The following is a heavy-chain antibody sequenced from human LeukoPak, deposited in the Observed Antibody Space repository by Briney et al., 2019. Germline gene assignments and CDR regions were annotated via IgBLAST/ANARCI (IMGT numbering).Heavy chain of an antibody. D-gene: IGHD3-22*01. J-gene: IGHJ3*02. CDR3: ASIRSPSRDSSGYLPHDAFDI. CDR1: GYTFTGYY. V-gene: IGHV1-2*02. Sequence: GASVKVSCKASGYTFTGYYMHWVRQAPGQGLEWMGWINPNSGGTNYAQKFQGRVTMTRDTSISTAYMELSRLRSDDTAVYYCASIRSPSRDSSGYLPHDAFDIWGQGTMVTVSS. CDR2: INPNSGGT.